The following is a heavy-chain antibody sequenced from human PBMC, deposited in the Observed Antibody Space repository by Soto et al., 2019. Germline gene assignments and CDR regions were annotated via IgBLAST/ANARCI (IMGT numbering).Heavy chain of an antibody. CDR1: GGSISSYY. Sequence: SETLSLTCTVSGGSISSYYWSWIRQPPGKGLEWIGYIYYSGSTNYNPSLKSRVTISVDTSMNQFSLKLSSVTAADTAVYYCARDKHFDWLPASNAFDIWGQGTMVTVSS. CDR3: ARDKHFDWLPASNAFDI. D-gene: IGHD3-9*01. V-gene: IGHV4-59*01. J-gene: IGHJ3*02. CDR2: IYYSGST.